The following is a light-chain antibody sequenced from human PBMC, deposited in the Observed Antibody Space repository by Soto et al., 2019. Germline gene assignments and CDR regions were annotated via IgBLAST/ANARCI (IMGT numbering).Light chain of an antibody. CDR3: QQYGSSPPYT. Sequence: EIVLTQSPGTLSLSPGERATLSCRASQSVSSSYLAWSQQKPGQAPRLLIYGASSRATGIPDRFSGSGSGTDFTLTISRMEPEDFAVYYCQQYGSSPPYTCGQGTKPEIK. J-gene: IGKJ2*01. CDR1: QSVSSSY. CDR2: GAS. V-gene: IGKV3-20*01.